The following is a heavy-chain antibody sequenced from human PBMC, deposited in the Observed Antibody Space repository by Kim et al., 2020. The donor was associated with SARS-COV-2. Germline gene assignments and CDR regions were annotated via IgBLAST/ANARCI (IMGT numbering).Heavy chain of an antibody. CDR2: ISGSGGST. Sequence: GGSLRLSCAASGFTFSSYAMSWVRQAPGKGLEWVSAISGSGGSTYYADSVKGRFTISRDNSKNTLYLQMNSLRAEDTAVYYCAKNSLRYFDWLFPKVQAGGMDVWGQGTTVTVSS. V-gene: IGHV3-23*01. CDR3: AKNSLRYFDWLFPKVQAGGMDV. CDR1: GFTFSSYA. D-gene: IGHD3-9*01. J-gene: IGHJ6*02.